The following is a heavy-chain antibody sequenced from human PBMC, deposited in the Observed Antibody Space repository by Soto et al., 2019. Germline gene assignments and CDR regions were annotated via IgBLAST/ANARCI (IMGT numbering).Heavy chain of an antibody. V-gene: IGHV3-9*01. CDR3: VKDRGWNYNFDY. Sequence: EVHLIESGGGLVQPGRSLRLSCAASGFTCEDFDMHWVRQPPGKGLEWVATITWNNDRIAYADSVQGRVSISRDNAKKSLYLQMNSLRPEDTALYYCVKDRGWNYNFDYWGQGTLVTVSS. CDR2: ITWNNDRI. CDR1: GFTCEDFD. D-gene: IGHD1-7*01. J-gene: IGHJ4*02.